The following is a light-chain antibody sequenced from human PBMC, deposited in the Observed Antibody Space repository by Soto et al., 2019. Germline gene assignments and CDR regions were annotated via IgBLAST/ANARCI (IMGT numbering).Light chain of an antibody. CDR1: QSVSSN. Sequence: EIVMTQSPATLSVSPGERATLSCRASQSVSSNLAWYQQKPGQDPRLLIYGASTRATGIPARFSGSGSGTEXXXXXXXXXSEDXAVXXXXXXXNWHPKYTFGQGTKLEIK. CDR2: GAS. CDR3: XXXXNWHPKYT. V-gene: IGKV3-15*01. J-gene: IGKJ2*01.